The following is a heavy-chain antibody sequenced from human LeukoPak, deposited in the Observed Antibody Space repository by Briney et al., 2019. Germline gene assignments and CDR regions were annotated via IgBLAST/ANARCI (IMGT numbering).Heavy chain of an antibody. CDR2: IYYSGST. CDR1: GGSISSGGYY. J-gene: IGHJ3*02. V-gene: IGHV4-61*08. D-gene: IGHD2/OR15-2a*01. Sequence: SSETLSLTCTVSGGSISSGGYYWSWIRQHPGKGLEWIGYIYYSGSTYYNPSLKSRVTISVDMSKSQFSLRLTSVTAADTAVYYCARKNDFDIWGQGTLVTVSS. CDR3: ARKNDFDI.